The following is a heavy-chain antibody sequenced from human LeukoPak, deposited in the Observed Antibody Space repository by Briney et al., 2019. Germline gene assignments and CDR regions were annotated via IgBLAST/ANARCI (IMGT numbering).Heavy chain of an antibody. CDR1: GFTFSSYG. CDR3: ARAQLGYCSSTSCYYYYYYMDV. D-gene: IGHD2-2*01. V-gene: IGHV3-33*08. Sequence: PGGSLRLSCAASGFTFSSYGMHWVRQAPGKGLEWVAVIWYDGSNKYYADSVKGRFTISRDNSKNTLYLQMNSLRAEDTAVYYCARAQLGYCSSTSCYYYYYYMDVWGKGTTVTVSS. J-gene: IGHJ6*03. CDR2: IWYDGSNK.